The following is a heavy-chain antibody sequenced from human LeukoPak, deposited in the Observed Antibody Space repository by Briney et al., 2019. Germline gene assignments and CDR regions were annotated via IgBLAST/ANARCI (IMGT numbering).Heavy chain of an antibody. V-gene: IGHV4-4*07. D-gene: IGHD6-13*01. CDR3: ARGIADPYSFDS. CDR2: IYSTGST. J-gene: IGHJ4*02. CDR1: GGSINFYY. Sequence: PSETLSLTCTVSGGSINFYYWSWIRQPAGKGLEWIGRIYSTGSTNYSPSLKSRVTMSVDNSKNQFSQNLSSVTAADTAVYYCARGIADPYSFDSWGQGTLVTVSS.